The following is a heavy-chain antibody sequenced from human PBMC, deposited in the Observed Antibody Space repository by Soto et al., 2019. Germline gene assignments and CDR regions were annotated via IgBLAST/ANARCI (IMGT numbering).Heavy chain of an antibody. J-gene: IGHJ4*02. CDR2: ISSSSSYI. CDR1: GFTFSSYS. V-gene: IGHV3-21*01. CDR3: ARATYYYGSGSYTQPDY. Sequence: GGSLRLSCAASGFTFSSYSMNWVRQAPGKGLEWVSSISSSSSYIYYADSVKGRFTISRDNAKNSLYLQMNSLRAEDTAVYYCARATYYYGSGSYTQPDYWGQGTLVTVSS. D-gene: IGHD3-10*01.